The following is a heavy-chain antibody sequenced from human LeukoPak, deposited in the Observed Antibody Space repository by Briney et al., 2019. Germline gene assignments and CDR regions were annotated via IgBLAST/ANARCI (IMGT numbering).Heavy chain of an antibody. J-gene: IGHJ4*02. Sequence: SETLSLTCTVSGGSISSYYWSWIRQPPGKGLEWIGYIYYSGSTNYNPSLKSRVTISVDKSKNQFSLKLSSVTAADTAVYYCARGGGRPFDYWGQGTLVTVSS. D-gene: IGHD3-16*01. CDR2: IYYSGST. CDR3: ARGGGRPFDY. V-gene: IGHV4-59*12. CDR1: GGSISSYY.